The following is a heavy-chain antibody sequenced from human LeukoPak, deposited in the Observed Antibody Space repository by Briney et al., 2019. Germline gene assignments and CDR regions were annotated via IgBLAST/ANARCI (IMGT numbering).Heavy chain of an antibody. CDR2: ISSSSSYI. CDR1: GFTFSSYS. J-gene: IGHJ6*02. D-gene: IGHD3-22*01. V-gene: IGHV3-21*01. CDR3: VRRGSDDSSGYYYVGYYYGMDV. Sequence: GGSLRLSCAASGFTFSSYSMNWVRQAPGKGLEWVSSISSSSSYIYYADSVKGRFTISRDNAKSSLYLQMNSLRAEDTAVYYCVRRGSDDSSGYYYVGYYYGMDVWGQGTTVTVSS.